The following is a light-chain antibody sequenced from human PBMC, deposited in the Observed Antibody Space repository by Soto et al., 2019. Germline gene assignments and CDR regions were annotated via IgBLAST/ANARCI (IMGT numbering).Light chain of an antibody. J-gene: IGKJ4*01. CDR1: QDIGDW. V-gene: IGKV1-12*01. Sequence: DIQMTQSQSSVSASVGDRVSITCRASQDIGDWLAWYQQKPGKAPKLLVYAASSLQSGVPSRFSGSGSGTDFTLTISSLQPEAFATYYCQQGYSFPVTFGGGTK. CDR3: QQGYSFPVT. CDR2: AAS.